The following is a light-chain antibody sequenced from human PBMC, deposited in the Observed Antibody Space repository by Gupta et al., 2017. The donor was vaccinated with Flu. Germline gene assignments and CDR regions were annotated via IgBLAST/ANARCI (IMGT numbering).Light chain of an antibody. CDR3: MQGAHWPWA. V-gene: IGKV2-30*01. Sequence: ISCRSSQGLVYSDGNTYFHWFQQRPGQSPRRLIYQVSYRDSGVPDRFSGSGSGTDFTLKISRVEAEDVGIYFCMQGAHWPWAFGQGTTVEIK. CDR1: QGLVYSDGNTY. J-gene: IGKJ1*01. CDR2: QVS.